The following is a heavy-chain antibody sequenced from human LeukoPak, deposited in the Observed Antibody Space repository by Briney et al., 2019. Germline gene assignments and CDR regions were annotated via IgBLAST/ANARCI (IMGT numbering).Heavy chain of an antibody. CDR2: IKSKTDGGTT. CDR3: TTVYCSSTSCSSP. D-gene: IGHD2-2*01. Sequence: GGSLRLSCAASGFTFSNAWMSWVRQAPGKGLGWVGRIKSKTDGGTTDYAAPVKGRFTISRDDSKTTLYLQMNSLKTEDTAVYYCTTVYCSSTSCSSPWGQGTLVTVSS. CDR1: GFTFSNAW. V-gene: IGHV3-15*01. J-gene: IGHJ5*02.